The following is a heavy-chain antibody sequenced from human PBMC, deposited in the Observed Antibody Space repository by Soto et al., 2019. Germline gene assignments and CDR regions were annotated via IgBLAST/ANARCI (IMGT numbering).Heavy chain of an antibody. CDR1: GGSISSYY. CDR3: ASLVVPADYYYGMDV. CDR2: IYYSGST. D-gene: IGHD2-2*01. J-gene: IGHJ6*02. Sequence: PSETLSLTCTVSGGSISSYYWSWIRQPPGKGLEWIGYIYYSGSTNYNPSLKSRVTISVDKSKNQFSLKLSSVTAADTAVYYCASLVVPADYYYGMDVWGQGTTVTVSS. V-gene: IGHV4-59*12.